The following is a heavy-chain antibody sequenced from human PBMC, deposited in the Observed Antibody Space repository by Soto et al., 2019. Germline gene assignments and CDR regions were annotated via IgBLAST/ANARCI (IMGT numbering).Heavy chain of an antibody. CDR1: GFTFSDYY. Sequence: QVQLVESGGGLVKPGGSLRLSCAAYGFTFSDYYMSWIRQAPGKGLEWVSYISSSSSYTNYADSVKGRFTISRDNAKNSLYLQMNSLRAEDTAVYYCARGQLRFLEWLTDYYYYYGMDVWGQGTTVTVSS. J-gene: IGHJ6*02. CDR2: ISSSSSYT. V-gene: IGHV3-11*06. D-gene: IGHD3-3*01. CDR3: ARGQLRFLEWLTDYYYYYGMDV.